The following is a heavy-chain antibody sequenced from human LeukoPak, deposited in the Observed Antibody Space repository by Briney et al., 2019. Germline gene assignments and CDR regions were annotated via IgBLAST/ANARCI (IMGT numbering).Heavy chain of an antibody. Sequence: ASVKVSCRASGYTFTIYGISWVRKAPGQGLEWMGWISAYNGNTNYAQKFQDRVTMTTDTSTSTAYMELRSLRSDDTAVYYCARYGRFGELFDYWGQGTLVTVSS. J-gene: IGHJ4*02. CDR2: ISAYNGNT. D-gene: IGHD3-10*01. CDR3: ARYGRFGELFDY. CDR1: GYTFTIYG. V-gene: IGHV1-18*01.